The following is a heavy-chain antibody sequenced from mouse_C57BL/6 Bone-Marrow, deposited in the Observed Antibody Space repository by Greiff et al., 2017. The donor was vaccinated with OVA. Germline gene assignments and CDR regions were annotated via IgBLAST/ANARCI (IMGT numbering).Heavy chain of an antibody. Sequence: VQLQQSGAELVRPGASVTLSCKASGYTFTDYEMHWVKQTPVHGLEWIGAIDPETGGTAYNQKFKGKAILTADKSSSTAYMELRSLTSEDSAVYYCTRKKNDGYYVDDYWGQGTTLTVSS. CDR2: IDPETGGT. D-gene: IGHD2-3*01. J-gene: IGHJ2*01. CDR3: TRKKNDGYYVDDY. V-gene: IGHV1-15*01. CDR1: GYTFTDYE.